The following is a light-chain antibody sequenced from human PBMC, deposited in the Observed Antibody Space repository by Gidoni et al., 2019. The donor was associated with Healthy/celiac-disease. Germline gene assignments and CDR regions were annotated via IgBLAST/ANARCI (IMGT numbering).Light chain of an antibody. J-gene: IGKJ3*01. CDR3: QQCYSTLFT. CDR1: QSISSY. Sequence: DIQMTRSPSSLSASVGDRVTITCRASQSISSYLNWYQQKPGNAPKLLIYAASSLQSGVPSRFSRSGSRTDFTLTISSLQPEDFATYYCQQCYSTLFTFGPGTKLEIK. CDR2: AAS. V-gene: IGKV1-39*01.